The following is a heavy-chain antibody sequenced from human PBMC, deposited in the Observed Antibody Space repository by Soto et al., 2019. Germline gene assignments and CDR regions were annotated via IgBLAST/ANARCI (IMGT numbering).Heavy chain of an antibody. J-gene: IGHJ4*02. Sequence: SETLSLTCTVSGGSVSSGDYYWSWIRQPPGKGLEWIGYIYYSGSTYYNPSLKSRVTISVDTSKNQFSLKLSSVTAADTAAYYCARVPDYFDSSGYNRGSYPTGPIDYWGQGTLVTVSS. CDR2: IYYSGST. CDR1: GGSVSSGDYY. D-gene: IGHD3-22*01. V-gene: IGHV4-30-4*01. CDR3: ARVPDYFDSSGYNRGSYPTGPIDY.